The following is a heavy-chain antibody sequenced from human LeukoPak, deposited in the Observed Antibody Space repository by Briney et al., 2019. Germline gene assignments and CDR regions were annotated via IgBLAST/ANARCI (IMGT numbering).Heavy chain of an antibody. CDR1: GFTFSSYW. D-gene: IGHD2-15*01. CDR2: IKQDGSEK. CDR3: ARDTADCSGGSCYSPIGFYYYMDV. Sequence: GGSLRLSSAASGFTFSSYWMSWVRQAPGKGLEWVANIKQDGSEKYYVDSVKGRFTISRDNAKNSLYLQMNSLRAEDTAVYYCARDTADCSGGSCYSPIGFYYYMDVWGKGTTVTVSS. V-gene: IGHV3-7*01. J-gene: IGHJ6*03.